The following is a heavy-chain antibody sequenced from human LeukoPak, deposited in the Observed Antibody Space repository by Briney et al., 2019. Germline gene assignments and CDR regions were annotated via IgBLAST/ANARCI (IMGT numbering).Heavy chain of an antibody. CDR1: GFTFSSYG. CDR2: ITSGVGIT. J-gene: IGHJ4*02. V-gene: IGHV3-23*01. Sequence: GGSLRLSCAASGFTFSSYGMNWVRQAPGKGLEWVSIITSGVGITYYADSVKGRFTISRDNSKNTLYLQMNSLRAEDTAVYYCAKGDYYDFDYWGQGTLVTVSS. D-gene: IGHD3-10*01. CDR3: AKGDYYDFDY.